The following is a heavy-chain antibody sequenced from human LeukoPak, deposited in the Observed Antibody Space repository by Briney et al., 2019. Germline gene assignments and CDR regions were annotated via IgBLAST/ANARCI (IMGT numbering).Heavy chain of an antibody. V-gene: IGHV3-9*01. D-gene: IGHD2/OR15-2a*01. Sequence: GGSLRLSCAASGFTFDDYAMHWVRQAPGKGLEWVSGIRWNSGSIGYADSVKGPLTISRDNAKNSLYLQMNSLRAEDTALYYCAKEEYAFHAFDIWGQGPMVTVSS. J-gene: IGHJ3*02. CDR2: IRWNSGSI. CDR1: GFTFDDYA. CDR3: AKEEYAFHAFDI.